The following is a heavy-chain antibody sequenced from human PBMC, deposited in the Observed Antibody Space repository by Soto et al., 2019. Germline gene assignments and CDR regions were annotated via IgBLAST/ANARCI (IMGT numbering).Heavy chain of an antibody. Sequence: EVQLLESGGGLVQPGGSLRLSCAASGFTFSNYGMNWIRLAPGEGLEWVSTVSPAGSTFYADSVRGRFTISRDNSKSTVYLQMNGLRVDDTAIYYCVRSWAYWGRGTVVTVSS. CDR3: VRSWAY. V-gene: IGHV3-23*01. J-gene: IGHJ4*02. CDR1: GFTFSNYG. D-gene: IGHD6-13*01. CDR2: VSPAGST.